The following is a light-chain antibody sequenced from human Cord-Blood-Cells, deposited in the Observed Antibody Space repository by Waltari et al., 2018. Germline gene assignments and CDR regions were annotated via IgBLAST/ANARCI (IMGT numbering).Light chain of an antibody. CDR3: QQLNSYPLT. CDR2: AAS. Sequence: IQLTQSPSSLSASVGDRVTITCLASQGISSYLALYQQKTGKAPKLLIYAASTLQSGVPSRFSGSGSGTDFTLTISSLQPEDFATYYCQQLNSYPLTFGGGTKVEIK. CDR1: QGISSY. J-gene: IGKJ4*01. V-gene: IGKV1-9*01.